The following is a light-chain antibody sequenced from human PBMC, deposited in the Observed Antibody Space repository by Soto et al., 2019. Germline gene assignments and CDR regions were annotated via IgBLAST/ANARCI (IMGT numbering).Light chain of an antibody. CDR3: QQYNGYPHT. V-gene: IGKV1-5*03. CDR1: QSISTW. Sequence: DIQMTPSPSTLSASVGDRVTITCRARQSISTWLAWYQQKPGKAPKLLIYKASSLRNGVPSRFSGSGSGTEFTLTIYSLQPDDFASYYCQQYNGYPHTFGQGTKLEIK. J-gene: IGKJ2*01. CDR2: KAS.